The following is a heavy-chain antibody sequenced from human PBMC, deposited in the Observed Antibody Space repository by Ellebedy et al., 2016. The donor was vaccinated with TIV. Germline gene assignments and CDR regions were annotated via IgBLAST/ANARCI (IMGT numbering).Heavy chain of an antibody. CDR1: GGSISSYY. CDR2: IYYSGST. Sequence: SETLSLXCTVSGGSISSYYWSWIRQPPGKGLEWIGYIYYSGSTYYNPSLKSRVTISVDTSKNQFSLKLSSVTAADTAVYYCARDYGDYVDYWGQGTLVTVSS. J-gene: IGHJ4*02. D-gene: IGHD4-17*01. V-gene: IGHV4-59*04. CDR3: ARDYGDYVDY.